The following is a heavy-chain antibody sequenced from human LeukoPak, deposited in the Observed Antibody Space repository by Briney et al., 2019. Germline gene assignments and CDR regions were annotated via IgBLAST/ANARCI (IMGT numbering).Heavy chain of an antibody. J-gene: IGHJ4*02. CDR2: INPNSGGT. Sequence: ASVKVSCKASGYTFTGYYMHWVRQAPGQGLEWMGWINPNSGGTNYAQKFQGRVTMTRDTSISTAYMELSRLRSDDTAVYYCARGPGGHNWNDAHWDYWGQGTLVTVSS. V-gene: IGHV1-2*02. D-gene: IGHD1-20*01. CDR1: GYTFTGYY. CDR3: ARGPGGHNWNDAHWDY.